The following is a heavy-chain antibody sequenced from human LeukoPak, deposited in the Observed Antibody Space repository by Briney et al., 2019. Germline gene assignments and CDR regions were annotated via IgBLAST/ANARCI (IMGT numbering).Heavy chain of an antibody. CDR3: ARPQDPMVRGVKPNWFDP. V-gene: IGHV4-39*01. CDR1: GGSFSSYY. J-gene: IGHJ5*02. Sequence: SETLSLTCAVYGGSFSSYYWGWIRQPPGKGLEWIGSIYYSGSTYYNPSLKSRVTISVDTSKNQFSLKLSSVTAADTAVYYCARPQDPMVRGVKPNWFDPWGQGTLVTVSS. CDR2: IYYSGST. D-gene: IGHD3-10*01.